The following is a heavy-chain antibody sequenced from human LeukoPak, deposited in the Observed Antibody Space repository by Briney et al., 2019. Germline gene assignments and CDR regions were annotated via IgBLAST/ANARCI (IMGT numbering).Heavy chain of an antibody. CDR2: IYHSGST. V-gene: IGHV4-38-2*01. CDR1: GYSISSGYH. D-gene: IGHD5-24*01. Sequence: PSETLSLTCAVSGYSISSGYHWGWIRQPPGKGLEWIGSIYHSGSTYYNPSLKSRVTISVDTAKNQFSLNLSSVTAADTAVYYCVRLSLQRSLDYWGQGTLVTVSS. J-gene: IGHJ4*02. CDR3: VRLSLQRSLDY.